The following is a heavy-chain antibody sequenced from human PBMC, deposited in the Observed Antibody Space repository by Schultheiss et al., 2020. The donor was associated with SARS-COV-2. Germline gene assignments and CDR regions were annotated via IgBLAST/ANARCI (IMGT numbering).Heavy chain of an antibody. D-gene: IGHD6-6*01. V-gene: IGHV3-30*04. CDR3: AKGAARAYYYYYYGMDV. Sequence: GGSLRLSCAASGFTFSSYAMHWVRQAPGKGLEWVAVISYDGSNKYYADSVKGRFTISRDNAKNSLYLQMNSLRAEDTAVYYCAKGAARAYYYYYYGMDVWGQGTTVTVSS. J-gene: IGHJ6*02. CDR2: ISYDGSNK. CDR1: GFTFSSYA.